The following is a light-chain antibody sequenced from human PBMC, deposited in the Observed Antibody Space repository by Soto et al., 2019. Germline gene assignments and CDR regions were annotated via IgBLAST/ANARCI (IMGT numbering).Light chain of an antibody. CDR2: KAS. J-gene: IGKJ5*01. CDR1: QTIDSW. CDR3: QQSYSTPIT. V-gene: IGKV1-5*03. Sequence: IQMTQSPSTLSASVGDRVTITCRASQTIDSWLAWYQQRPGKPPNLLIYKASTLASGVPSRFSGSGSGTDFTLTISSLQPEDFATYYCQQSYSTPITFGQGTRLEIK.